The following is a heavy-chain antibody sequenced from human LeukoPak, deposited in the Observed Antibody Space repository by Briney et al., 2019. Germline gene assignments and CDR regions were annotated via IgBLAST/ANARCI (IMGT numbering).Heavy chain of an antibody. D-gene: IGHD6-19*01. CDR3: ATDVRDEYSSGWYPIGY. V-gene: IGHV3-21*01. CDR2: ISSGSRYM. J-gene: IGHJ4*02. CDR1: GFTFSTYS. Sequence: GGSLRLSCPASGFTFSTYSMNWVRQAPGRGLEWVSSISSGSRYMYYADSVKGRFTISRDNAKNSLYLLMNSLRAEDTAVYYCATDVRDEYSSGWYPIGYWGQGTLVTVSS.